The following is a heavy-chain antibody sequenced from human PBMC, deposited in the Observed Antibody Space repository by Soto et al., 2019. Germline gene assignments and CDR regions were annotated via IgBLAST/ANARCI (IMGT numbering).Heavy chain of an antibody. CDR2: INPSGGST. Sequence: ASVKVSCKASGYTFTSYYMHWVRQAPGQGLEWMGIINPSGGSTSYAQKFQGRVTMTRDTSTSKVYMGLGSLRSEDTAGYYCARAHQNGVWDYLGYYYYGMDVWGQGTTVTVSS. V-gene: IGHV1-46*01. D-gene: IGHD2-8*01. CDR3: ARAHQNGVWDYLGYYYYGMDV. J-gene: IGHJ6*02. CDR1: GYTFTSYY.